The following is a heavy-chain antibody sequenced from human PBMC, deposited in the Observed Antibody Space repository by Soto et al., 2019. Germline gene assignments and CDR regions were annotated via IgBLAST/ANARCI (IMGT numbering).Heavy chain of an antibody. J-gene: IGHJ6*01. V-gene: IGHV3-23*01. D-gene: IGHD3-9*01. CDR3: ARPILFTILGYYYGMDV. CDR1: GFTFSSYA. CDR2: IIGSGGSA. Sequence: EVRLLESGGGLVQPGGPLRLSCAASGFTFSSYAMSWVRQAPGKGLEWVSTIIGSGGSANYADSVKGRFTISRDSSKTTLYLQMNSLRADDTAVYYCARPILFTILGYYYGMDVWGQGTTVTVSS.